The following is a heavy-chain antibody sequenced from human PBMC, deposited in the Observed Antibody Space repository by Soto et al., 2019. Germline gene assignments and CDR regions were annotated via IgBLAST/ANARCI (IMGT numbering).Heavy chain of an antibody. CDR2: ISSSGSTI. D-gene: IGHD6-6*01. V-gene: IGHV3-11*01. Sequence: GGSLRLSCAASGFTFSDYYMNWIRQAPGKGLEWVSYISSSGSTIYYADSVKGRFTISRDNAKNSLYLQMNSLRAEDTAVYYCARGGRDSSSHTFFAEITTDYYMDVWGKGTTVTVSS. CDR3: ARGGRDSSSHTFFAEITTDYYMDV. J-gene: IGHJ6*03. CDR1: GFTFSDYY.